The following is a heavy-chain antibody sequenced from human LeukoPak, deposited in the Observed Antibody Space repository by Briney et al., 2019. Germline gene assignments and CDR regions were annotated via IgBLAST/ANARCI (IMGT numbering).Heavy chain of an antibody. Sequence: GGSLTLSCAASGFTFSDYSLNWVRQAPGKGLEWVSCISGDSRYIYYADSLKGRSTISRDNAQNSLYLHMNNLRAEDMAVYYCARGPFSSSWSEFDYWGQGTLVTVSS. CDR2: ISGDSRYI. V-gene: IGHV3-21*06. CDR1: GFTFSDYS. J-gene: IGHJ4*02. D-gene: IGHD6-13*01. CDR3: ARGPFSSSWSEFDY.